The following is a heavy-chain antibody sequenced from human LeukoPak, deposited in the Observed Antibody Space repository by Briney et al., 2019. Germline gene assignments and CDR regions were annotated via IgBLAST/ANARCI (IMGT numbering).Heavy chain of an antibody. Sequence: PGGSLRLSCAASGFTVSSNYMSWVRQAPGQGLEWGSVIYSGGSTYYADSVKGRFTISRDNSKNTLYLQMNSLRAEDTAVYYCARDGSGWYREGGGNYYGMDVWGQGTTVTVSS. CDR2: IYSGGST. V-gene: IGHV3-53*01. CDR3: ARDGSGWYREGGGNYYGMDV. J-gene: IGHJ6*02. D-gene: IGHD6-19*01. CDR1: GFTVSSNY.